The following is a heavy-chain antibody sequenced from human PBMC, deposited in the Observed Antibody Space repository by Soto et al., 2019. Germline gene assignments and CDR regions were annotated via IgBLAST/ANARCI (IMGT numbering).Heavy chain of an antibody. D-gene: IGHD3-22*01. V-gene: IGHV1-3*01. CDR3: AREMDSSGYYRGFDY. CDR1: GYTFTSYA. CDR2: INAGNGNT. Sequence: ASVKVSCKASGYTFTSYAMHWVRQAPGQRLEWMGWINAGNGNTKYSQKFQGRVTITRDTSASTAYMELSSLRSEDTAVYYCAREMDSSGYYRGFDYWGQGTLVTVSS. J-gene: IGHJ4*02.